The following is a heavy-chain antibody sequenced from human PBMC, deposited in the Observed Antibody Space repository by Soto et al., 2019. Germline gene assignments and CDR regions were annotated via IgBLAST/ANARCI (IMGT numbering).Heavy chain of an antibody. D-gene: IGHD4-17*01. J-gene: IGHJ4*02. V-gene: IGHV3-30-3*01. CDR3: ARATTTVVTPFYFDY. CDR2: ISYDGNNK. Sequence: QVQLVESGGGVVQPGRSLRLSCAASGFTFSSYAMHWVRQAPGKGLEWVAVISYDGNNKYYADSVKGRVTISGDNSKNALYLQMNSLRAEDTAVHYCARATTTVVTPFYFDYWGQGTLVTVSS. CDR1: GFTFSSYA.